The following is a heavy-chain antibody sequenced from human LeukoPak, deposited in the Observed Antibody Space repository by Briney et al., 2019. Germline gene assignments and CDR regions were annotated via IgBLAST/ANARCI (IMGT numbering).Heavy chain of an antibody. CDR2: INHSGST. Sequence: SETLSLTCAVYGECFSGYYWSWIRQPPGKGLEWIGEINHSGSTNYNPSLKSRVTISVDTSKNQFSLKLSSVTAADTAVYYCARGVARTYYSDTSGYAAADYWGQGTLVTVSS. J-gene: IGHJ4*02. V-gene: IGHV4-34*01. D-gene: IGHD3-22*01. CDR1: GECFSGYY. CDR3: ARGVARTYYSDTSGYAAADY.